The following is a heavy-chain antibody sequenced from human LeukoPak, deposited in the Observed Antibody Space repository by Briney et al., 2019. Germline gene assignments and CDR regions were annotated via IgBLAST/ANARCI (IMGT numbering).Heavy chain of an antibody. Sequence: SETLSLTCTVSSGSISSYYWSWIRQPPGKGLEWIGYIYNSGNTNCNPSLKSRVTISVDTSKNQFSLKLSSVTAADTAVYYCARTWNGCFDYWGQGTLVTVSS. D-gene: IGHD1-1*01. V-gene: IGHV4-59*01. CDR1: SGSISSYY. J-gene: IGHJ4*02. CDR2: IYNSGNT. CDR3: ARTWNGCFDY.